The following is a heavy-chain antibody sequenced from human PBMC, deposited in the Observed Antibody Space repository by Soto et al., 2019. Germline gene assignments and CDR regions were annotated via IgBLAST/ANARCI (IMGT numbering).Heavy chain of an antibody. D-gene: IGHD4-17*01. Sequence: ASVKVSCKASGYSFSDFGITWVRQAPGQGLEWMGWISGKNGNTNYAQKVQGRVTLTADTSTSTAYMEMRALTSDDTATYYCARSDYYEDTGTFEYWGQGTPVTVHS. CDR1: GYSFSDFG. CDR3: ARSDYYEDTGTFEY. V-gene: IGHV1-18*04. CDR2: ISGKNGNT. J-gene: IGHJ4*02.